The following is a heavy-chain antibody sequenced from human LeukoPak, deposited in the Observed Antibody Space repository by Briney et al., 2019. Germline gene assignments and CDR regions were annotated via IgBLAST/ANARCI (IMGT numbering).Heavy chain of an antibody. D-gene: IGHD5-18*01. CDR2: IHYTGST. CDR1: GGSISSSNYY. CDR3: ARVAPGGYNDY. V-gene: IGHV4-39*07. J-gene: IGHJ4*02. Sequence: SETLSLTCTVSGGSISSSNYYWGWIRQPPGTGLEWIALIHYTGSTYYNPSLKSRVTISVDTSTNQFSLKLSSVTAADTAVYYCARVAPGGYNDYWGQGTLVTVSS.